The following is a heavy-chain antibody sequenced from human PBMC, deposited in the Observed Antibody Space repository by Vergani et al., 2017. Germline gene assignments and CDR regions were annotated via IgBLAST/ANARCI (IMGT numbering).Heavy chain of an antibody. D-gene: IGHD2-15*01. CDR2: ISSSSSTI. V-gene: IGHV3-48*01. J-gene: IGHJ6*02. CDR3: ARDRPYCRVAADYGHYYYGMDV. Sequence: EVQLVESGGGLVQPGGSLRLSCAASGFTFSSYSMNWVRQAPGKGLEWVSYISSSSSTIYYADSVKGRFTISRDNAKNSLYLQMNSLRAEDTAVYYCARDRPYCRVAADYGHYYYGMDVWGQGTTVTVSS. CDR1: GFTFSSYS.